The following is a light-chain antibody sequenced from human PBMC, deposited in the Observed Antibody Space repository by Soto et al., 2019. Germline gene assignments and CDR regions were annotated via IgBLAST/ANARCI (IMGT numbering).Light chain of an antibody. CDR3: QQYYTTPVT. Sequence: DIVMTQSPDSLAVSLGERATINCKSSQSVLYSSNNKNYLVWYQQKPGQPPKLLIYWASTRESGVPDRFGGSGSGTDFTLTISSLQAEDVAVYYCQQYYTTPVTFGGGTKVDIK. J-gene: IGKJ4*01. CDR2: WAS. V-gene: IGKV4-1*01. CDR1: QSVLYSSNNKNY.